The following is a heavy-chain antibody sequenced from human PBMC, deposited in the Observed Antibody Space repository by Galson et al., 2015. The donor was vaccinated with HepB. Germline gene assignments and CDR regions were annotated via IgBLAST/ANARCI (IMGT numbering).Heavy chain of an antibody. J-gene: IGHJ6*03. CDR3: ARGGVPAAIEGYMDV. CDR2: ISYDGSNK. Sequence: SLRLSCAASGFTFSSYAMHWVRQAPGKGLEWVAVISYDGSNKYYADSVKGRFTISRDNSKNTLYLQMNSLRAEDTAVYYCARGGVPAAIEGYMDVWGKGTTVTVSS. D-gene: IGHD2-2*01. CDR1: GFTFSSYA. V-gene: IGHV3-30-3*01.